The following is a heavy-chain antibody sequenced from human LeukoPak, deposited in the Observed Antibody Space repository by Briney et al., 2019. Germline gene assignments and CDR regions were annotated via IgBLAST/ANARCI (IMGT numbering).Heavy chain of an antibody. V-gene: IGHV2-5*02. CDR3: AHLDYADYPTDDAFDI. CDR1: GFSLSTSGVG. D-gene: IGHD4-17*01. CDR2: IYWDDDK. Sequence: SGPTLVNPTQTLTLTCTFSGFSLSTSGVGVGWIRQPPGEALEWLALIYWDDDKYYSPSLKNRLTITKDTSKNQVVLTMTNLDPVDTATYYCAHLDYADYPTDDAFDIWGQGTMVTVSS. J-gene: IGHJ3*02.